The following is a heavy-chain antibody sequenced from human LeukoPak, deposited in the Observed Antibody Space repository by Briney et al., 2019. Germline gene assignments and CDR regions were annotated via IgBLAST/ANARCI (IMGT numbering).Heavy chain of an antibody. Sequence: GGSLRLSCAASGFTFSSYAMHWVRQAPGKGLEWVAFIRYDGSNKYYADSVKGRFTISRDNSKNTLYLQMNSLRAEDTAVYYCAKEVQYYGSGSYYNGYFDYWGQGTLVTVSS. V-gene: IGHV3-30*02. CDR1: GFTFSSYA. CDR2: IRYDGSNK. CDR3: AKEVQYYGSGSYYNGYFDY. D-gene: IGHD3-10*01. J-gene: IGHJ4*02.